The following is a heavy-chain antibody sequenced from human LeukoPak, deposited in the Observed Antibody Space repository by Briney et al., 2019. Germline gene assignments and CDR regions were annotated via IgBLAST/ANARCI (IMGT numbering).Heavy chain of an antibody. D-gene: IGHD6-19*01. Sequence: PSETMSLTCTVSGGFITSYSWSWIRQPAGKGLEWIGRIYSSGSTNYNPSLKSRVTMSVDTSKNHFSLKLTSVTAADTAVYYCARMTVAGGWDYWGQGSLVTVSS. CDR3: ARMTVAGGWDY. CDR1: GGFITSYS. J-gene: IGHJ4*02. CDR2: IYSSGST. V-gene: IGHV4-4*07.